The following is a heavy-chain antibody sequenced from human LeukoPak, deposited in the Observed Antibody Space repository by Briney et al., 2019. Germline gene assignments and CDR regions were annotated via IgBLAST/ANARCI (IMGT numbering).Heavy chain of an antibody. CDR3: ARVISGSVDY. Sequence: ASVKVSCKASGYTFTSYYMHWVRQAPGQGLEWMGWISAYNGNTNYAQKLQGRVTMTTDTSTSTAYMELRSLRSDDTAVYYCARVISGSVDYWGQGTLVTVSS. CDR2: ISAYNGNT. CDR1: GYTFTSYY. D-gene: IGHD5-12*01. V-gene: IGHV1-18*04. J-gene: IGHJ4*02.